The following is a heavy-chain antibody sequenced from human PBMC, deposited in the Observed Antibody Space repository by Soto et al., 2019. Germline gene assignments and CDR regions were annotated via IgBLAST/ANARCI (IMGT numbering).Heavy chain of an antibody. V-gene: IGHV1-69*13. CDR1: GGTFSSYA. CDR3: ARDIAAAGTGFYYYYGMDV. CDR2: IIPIFGTA. D-gene: IGHD6-13*01. J-gene: IGHJ6*02. Sequence: ASVKVSCKASGGTFSSYAISWVRQAPGQGLEWMGGIIPIFGTANYAQKFQGRVTITADESTSTAYMELSSLRSEDTAVYYCARDIAAAGTGFYYYYGMDVWGQGTTVTVSS.